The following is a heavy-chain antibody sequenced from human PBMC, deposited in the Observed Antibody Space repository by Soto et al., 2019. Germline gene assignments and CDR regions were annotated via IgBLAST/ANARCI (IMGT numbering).Heavy chain of an antibody. CDR3: ARGDIRTPPQYYYGMDV. CDR1: GFTFSSYE. D-gene: IGHD2-2*01. CDR2: ISSSGSTI. J-gene: IGHJ6*02. V-gene: IGHV3-48*03. Sequence: EVQLVESGGGLVQPGGSLRLSCAASGFTFSSYEMNWVRQAPGKGLEWVSYISSSGSTIYYADSVKGRFTIFRDNAKNSLYLQMNSLRAEDTAVYYCARGDIRTPPQYYYGMDVWGQGTTVTVSS.